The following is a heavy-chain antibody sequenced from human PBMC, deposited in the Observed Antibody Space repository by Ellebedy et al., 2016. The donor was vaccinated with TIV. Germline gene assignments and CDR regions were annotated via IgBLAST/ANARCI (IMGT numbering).Heavy chain of an antibody. CDR3: ARGVDIVATKQNDAFDI. D-gene: IGHD5-12*01. Sequence: SETLSLXCTVSGGSISSGDYYWSWIRQPPGKGLEWIGYIYYSGSTYYNPSLKSRVTISVDTSKNQFSLKLSSVTAADTAVYYCARGVDIVATKQNDAFDIWGQGTMVTVSS. J-gene: IGHJ3*02. V-gene: IGHV4-30-4*01. CDR2: IYYSGST. CDR1: GGSISSGDYY.